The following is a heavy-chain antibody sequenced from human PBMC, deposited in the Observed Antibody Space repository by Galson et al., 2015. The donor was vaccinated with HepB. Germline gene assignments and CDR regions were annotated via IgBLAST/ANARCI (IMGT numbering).Heavy chain of an antibody. V-gene: IGHV3-7*03. CDR1: EFTFSTYW. D-gene: IGHD1-1*01. CDR2: IRQDGGEK. CDR3: ARGRRPDY. Sequence: SLRLSCAASEFTFSTYWMNWVRQAPGKGLEWVASIRQDGGEKYYADSVKGRFTISRDNAKNSLYLQMNSLRAEDTAVYYCARGRRPDYWGQGTLVTVSS. J-gene: IGHJ4*02.